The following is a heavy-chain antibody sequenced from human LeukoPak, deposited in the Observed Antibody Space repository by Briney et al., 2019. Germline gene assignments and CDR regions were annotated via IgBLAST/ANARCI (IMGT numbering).Heavy chain of an antibody. D-gene: IGHD5-24*01. Sequence: SETLSLTCAMYGGSFSGYYWSWIRQPPGKGLEWIGEINHSGSTNYNPSLKSRVTISVDTSKKQFPLNLSSVTAADTAVYYCAGGDGWLHGPRKNNWFDPWGQGTLVTVSS. CDR2: INHSGST. V-gene: IGHV4-34*01. CDR3: AGGDGWLHGPRKNNWFDP. J-gene: IGHJ5*02. CDR1: GGSFSGYY.